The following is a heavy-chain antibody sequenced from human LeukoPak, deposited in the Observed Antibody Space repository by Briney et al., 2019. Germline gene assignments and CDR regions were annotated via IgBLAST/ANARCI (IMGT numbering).Heavy chain of an antibody. CDR1: GFTLSSYS. J-gene: IGHJ4*02. D-gene: IGHD2-8*01. CDR2: IISSSSFI. CDR3: AIYCTNGVCYTEDFDY. V-gene: IGHV3-21*01. Sequence: PGGALRLSCAAPGFTLSSYSMKWVRQAPGKGLEWVSSIISSSSFIYYADSVKGRFTISRDNAKNSLYLQMNSLRAEDTAVYYCAIYCTNGVCYTEDFDYWGQGTLVTVSS.